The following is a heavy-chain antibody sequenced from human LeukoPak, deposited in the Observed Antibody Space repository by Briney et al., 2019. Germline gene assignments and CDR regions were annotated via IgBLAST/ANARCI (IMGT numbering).Heavy chain of an antibody. Sequence: PGGSLRLSCAASGFTFSSYAVSWVRQAPGKGLEWVSAISGSGGSTYYADSVKGRLTISRDNSKNTLYLQMNSLRAEDTAVYYCAKRPPSFDYYGTNKALFDPWGQGTLVTVSS. CDR2: ISGSGGST. D-gene: IGHD5-12*01. CDR1: GFTFSSYA. J-gene: IGHJ5*02. CDR3: AKRPPSFDYYGTNKALFDP. V-gene: IGHV3-23*01.